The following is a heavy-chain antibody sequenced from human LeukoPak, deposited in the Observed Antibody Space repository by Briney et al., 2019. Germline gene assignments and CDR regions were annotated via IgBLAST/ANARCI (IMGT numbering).Heavy chain of an antibody. J-gene: IGHJ4*02. CDR1: GFTFSSYA. V-gene: IGHV3-64*01. D-gene: IGHD3-3*01. CDR3: ARHGHYDFWSGYSLDY. Sequence: GGSLRLSCAASGFTFSSYAMHWVRQAPGKGLEYVSAISSNGGSTYYANSVKGRFTISRDNSKNTLFLQMGSLRAEDMAVYYCARHGHYDFWSGYSLDYWGQGTLVTVSS. CDR2: ISSNGGST.